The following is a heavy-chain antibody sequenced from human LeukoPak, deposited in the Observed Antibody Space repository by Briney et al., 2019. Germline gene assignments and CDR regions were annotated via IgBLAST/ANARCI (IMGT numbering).Heavy chain of an antibody. J-gene: IGHJ4*02. V-gene: IGHV4-31*11. CDR1: GGSFSGYY. CDR3: ARASYGHLDY. Sequence: SETLSLTCAVYGGSFSGYYWSWIRQHPGKGLEWIGYIYYSGSTYYNPSLKSRVTISVDTSKNQFSLKLSSVTAADTAVYYCARASYGHLDYWGQGTLVTVSS. D-gene: IGHD5-18*01. CDR2: IYYSGST.